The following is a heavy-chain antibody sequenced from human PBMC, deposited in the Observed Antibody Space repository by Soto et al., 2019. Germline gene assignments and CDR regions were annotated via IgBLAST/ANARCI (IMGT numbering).Heavy chain of an antibody. Sequence: PGGSLRLSCAASGFTFSSYAMSWVRQAPGKGLEWVSAISGSGGSTYYADSVKGRFTISRDNSKNTLYLQMNSLRAEDTAVYYCAKDRDIVVVPAAKKNGMDVWGQGTTVTVSS. CDR2: ISGSGGST. V-gene: IGHV3-23*01. D-gene: IGHD2-2*01. J-gene: IGHJ6*02. CDR3: AKDRDIVVVPAAKKNGMDV. CDR1: GFTFSSYA.